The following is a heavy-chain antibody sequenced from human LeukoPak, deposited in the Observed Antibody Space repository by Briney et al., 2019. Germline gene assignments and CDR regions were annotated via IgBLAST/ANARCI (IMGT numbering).Heavy chain of an antibody. V-gene: IGHV1-8*01. CDR1: GYTFTSYD. CDR2: MNPNSGNT. Sequence: ASVKVSCKASGYTFTSYDINWVRQATGQGLEWLGWMNPNSGNTGYAQKLQGRGTMTRNTSISTAYMELSSLRSEDTAVYYCARWTTVTTGDYWGQGTLVTVSS. D-gene: IGHD4-17*01. CDR3: ARWTTVTTGDY. J-gene: IGHJ4*02.